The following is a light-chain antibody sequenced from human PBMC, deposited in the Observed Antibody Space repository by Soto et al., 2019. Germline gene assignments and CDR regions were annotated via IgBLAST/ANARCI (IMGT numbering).Light chain of an antibody. J-gene: IGKJ5*01. CDR3: QQYGSSIT. CDR2: GAS. Sequence: IVLTQSPCTVSLSPGERATLSCRASQSVSSSYLAWYQHKPGQAPRLLIYGASSRATGIPDRFSGSGSGTDFTLTISRLEPEDFAVYYCQQYGSSITFGQGTRLEIK. V-gene: IGKV3-20*01. CDR1: QSVSSSY.